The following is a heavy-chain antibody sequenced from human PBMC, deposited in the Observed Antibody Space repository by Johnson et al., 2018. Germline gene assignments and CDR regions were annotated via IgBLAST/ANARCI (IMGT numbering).Heavy chain of an antibody. CDR1: GFTFSSFV. CDR3: ARGGMGNIVGVPAATAEAFDI. V-gene: IGHV3-23*04. CDR2: IGSAGDT. J-gene: IGHJ3*02. D-gene: IGHD2-2*01. Sequence: EVQLVETGGGLVQPGGSLRLSCRASGFTFSSFVLSWVRQVSGKGLEWVSGIGSAGDTYYPGSVKGRFTISRDNSKNTLYLQMNSLRAEDTAVYYCARGGMGNIVGVPAATAEAFDIWGQGTMVTVSS.